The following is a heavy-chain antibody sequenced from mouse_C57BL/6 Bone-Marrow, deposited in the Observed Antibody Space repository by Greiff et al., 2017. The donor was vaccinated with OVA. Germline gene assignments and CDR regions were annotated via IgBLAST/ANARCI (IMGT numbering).Heavy chain of an antibody. CDR2: IYPSDSET. V-gene: IGHV1-61*01. J-gene: IGHJ3*01. Sequence: VQLQQPGAELVRPGSSVKLSCKASGYTFTSYWMDWVKQRPGQGLEWIGNIYPSDSETHYNQKFKDKATLTVDKSSSTAYMQLSSLTSEDSAVYYCARRDYSKGGFAYWGQGTLVTVSA. CDR1: GYTFTSYW. CDR3: ARRDYSKGGFAY. D-gene: IGHD2-5*01.